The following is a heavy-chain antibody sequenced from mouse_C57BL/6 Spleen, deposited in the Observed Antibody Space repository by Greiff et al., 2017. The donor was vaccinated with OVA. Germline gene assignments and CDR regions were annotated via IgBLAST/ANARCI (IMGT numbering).Heavy chain of an antibody. CDR1: GFTFSSYA. CDR3: AREGGVRRFAY. J-gene: IGHJ3*01. CDR2: ISDGGSYT. D-gene: IGHD2-14*01. V-gene: IGHV5-4*01. Sequence: EVQGVESGGGLVKPGGSLKLSCAASGFTFSSYAMSWVRQTPEKRLEWVATISDGGSYTYYPDNVKGRFTISRDNAKNNLYLQMSHLKSEDTAMYYCAREGGVRRFAYWGQGTLVTVSA.